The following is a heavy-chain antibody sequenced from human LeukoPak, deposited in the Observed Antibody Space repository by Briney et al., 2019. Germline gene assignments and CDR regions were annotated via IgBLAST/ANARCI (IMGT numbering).Heavy chain of an antibody. J-gene: IGHJ6*03. D-gene: IGHD3/OR15-3a*01. CDR2: ISSSSSYI. CDR1: GLTFGSYS. V-gene: IGHV3-21*01. Sequence: GGSLRLSCAASGLTFGSYSMNWVRQAPGKGLEWVSSISSSSSYIYYADSVKGRFTISRDNAKNSLYLQMNSLRAEDTAVYYCARSGSDLLDWLPVSHSFYYYYYMDVWGKGTTVTVSS. CDR3: ARSGSDLLDWLPVSHSFYYYYYMDV.